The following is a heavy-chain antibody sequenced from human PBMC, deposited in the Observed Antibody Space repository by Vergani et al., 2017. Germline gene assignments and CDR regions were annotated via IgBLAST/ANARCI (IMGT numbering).Heavy chain of an antibody. Sequence: EVQLVESGGGLVKPGGSLRLSCAASGFTFSSYSMNWVRQAPGKGLEWVSSISSSSSYIYYADSVKGRFTISRDNAKNSLYLQMNSLRAEDTAVYYCARHLLAAANIGMYLWGQETMVTFFS. D-gene: IGHD6-25*01. CDR3: ARHLLAAANIGMYL. CDR1: GFTFSSYS. CDR2: ISSSSSYI. V-gene: IGHV3-21*01. J-gene: IGHJ6*02.